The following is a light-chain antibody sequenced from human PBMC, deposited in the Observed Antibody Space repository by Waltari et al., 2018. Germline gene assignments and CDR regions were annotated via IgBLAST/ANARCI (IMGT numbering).Light chain of an antibody. CDR1: QNIRTH. CDR2: AAS. V-gene: IGKV1-39*01. J-gene: IGKJ1*01. CDR3: QQSFSSPWT. Sequence: DIQMTQSPSSLSAPVGDTVPVHCRASQNIRTHLNWYQQKPTTAPKLLIYAASTLHRGVPSRFSGSGSETDFTLTVTNLQPDDFAIYFCQQSFSSPWTFGQGTRV.